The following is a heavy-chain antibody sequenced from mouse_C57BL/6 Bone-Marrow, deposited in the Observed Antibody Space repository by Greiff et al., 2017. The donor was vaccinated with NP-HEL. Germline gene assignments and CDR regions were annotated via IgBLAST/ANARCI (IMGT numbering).Heavy chain of an antibody. CDR2: IWSGGST. J-gene: IGHJ2*01. CDR3: ARNLWLRREYYFDY. CDR1: GFSLTSYG. V-gene: IGHV2-2*01. D-gene: IGHD2-2*01. Sequence: VQLQQSGPGLVQPSQSLSITCTVSGFSLTSYGVHWVRQSPGKGLAWLGVIWSGGSTDYNAAFIPRLSTSKDTSKSQVFFKMNSLQADDTAIYYCARNLWLRREYYFDYWGQGTTLTVSS.